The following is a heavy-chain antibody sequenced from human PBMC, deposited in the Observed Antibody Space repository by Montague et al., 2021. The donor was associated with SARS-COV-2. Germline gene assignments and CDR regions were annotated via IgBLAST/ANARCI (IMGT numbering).Heavy chain of an antibody. V-gene: IGHV6-1*01. D-gene: IGHD6-13*01. CDR2: TYYRSKWYN. J-gene: IGHJ4*02. CDR3: ARGGSWLYYFDY. Sequence: CAISGGSVSSNSAAWNWIRQSPSRGLEWLGRTYYRSKWYNDYAVXVKSRITINPDTSKNQFSLQLNSVTPEDTAAYYCARGGSWLYYFDYWGQGTLVTVSS. CDR1: GGSVSSNSAA.